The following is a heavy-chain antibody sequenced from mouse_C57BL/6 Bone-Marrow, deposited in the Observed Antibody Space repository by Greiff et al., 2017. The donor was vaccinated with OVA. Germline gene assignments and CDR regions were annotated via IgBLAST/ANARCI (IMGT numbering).Heavy chain of an antibody. V-gene: IGHV1-7*01. J-gene: IGHJ3*01. Sequence: QVQLQQPGAELVKPGASVKLSCKASGYTFTSYWMHWVKQRPGQGLEWIGYINPSSGYTKYNQKFKDKATLTADKSSSTAYMQLSSLTYEDSAVYYCARWLLRPYWFAYWGQGTLVTVSA. CDR1: GYTFTSYW. CDR3: ARWLLRPYWFAY. CDR2: INPSSGYT. D-gene: IGHD2-3*01.